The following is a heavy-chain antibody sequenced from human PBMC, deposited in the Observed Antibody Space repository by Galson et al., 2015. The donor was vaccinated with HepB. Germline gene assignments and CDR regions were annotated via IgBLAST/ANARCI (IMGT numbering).Heavy chain of an antibody. CDR1: GFKFSDCW. CDR2: IRQDGSEK. D-gene: IGHD6-19*01. Sequence: SLRLSCAVSGFKFSDCWMTWVRQAPGKGLEWVANIRQDGSEKFYADSVGGRFTISRDNGKDSLYLQMDSLRAEDTAVYYCARDYSGHYQTYFDYWGQGTLVTVSS. V-gene: IGHV3-7*03. J-gene: IGHJ4*02. CDR3: ARDYSGHYQTYFDY.